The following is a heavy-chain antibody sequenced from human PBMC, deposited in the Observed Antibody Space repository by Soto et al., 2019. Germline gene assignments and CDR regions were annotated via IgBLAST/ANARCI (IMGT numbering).Heavy chain of an antibody. CDR2: IYQSGST. D-gene: IGHD3-22*01. Sequence: NHSETLSLTCAVSGGSLSSSAYSWTWIRQPPGKGLEWIGFIYQSGSTYYNPSLKSRVTMSLDRPKNQFSLKLSSVTAADTAVYYCARELLFYDSDGFSWDDAFDIWGQGTMVTGSS. CDR3: ARELLFYDSDGFSWDDAFDI. J-gene: IGHJ3*02. CDR1: GGSLSSSAYS. V-gene: IGHV4-30-2*01.